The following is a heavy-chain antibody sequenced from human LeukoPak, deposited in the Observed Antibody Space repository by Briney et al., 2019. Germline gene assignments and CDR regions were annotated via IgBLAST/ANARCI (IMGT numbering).Heavy chain of an antibody. Sequence: GGSLRLSCAASGFTFSSYAMHWVRQAPGKGLEWVAVISYDGSNKYYADSVKGRFTISRDNSKNTLYLQMNSLRAEDTAVYYCARDYGSGSNQILTPDYWGQGTLVTVSS. J-gene: IGHJ4*02. CDR1: GFTFSSYA. CDR3: ARDYGSGSNQILTPDY. D-gene: IGHD3-10*01. CDR2: ISYDGSNK. V-gene: IGHV3-30-3*01.